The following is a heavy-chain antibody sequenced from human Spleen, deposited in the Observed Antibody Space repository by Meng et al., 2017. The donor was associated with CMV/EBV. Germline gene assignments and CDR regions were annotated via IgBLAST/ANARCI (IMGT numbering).Heavy chain of an antibody. V-gene: IGHV1-46*01. J-gene: IGHJ4*02. CDR1: GYTFTSYY. CDR3: ARFGEDYGDKLFDY. D-gene: IGHD4-17*01. Sequence: ASVKVSCKASGYTFTSYYMHWVRQAPGQGLEWMGIINPSGGSTSYAQKFQGRVTMTRNTSISTAYMELTSLRSDDTAVYYCARFGEDYGDKLFDYWGQGTLVTVSS. CDR2: INPSGGST.